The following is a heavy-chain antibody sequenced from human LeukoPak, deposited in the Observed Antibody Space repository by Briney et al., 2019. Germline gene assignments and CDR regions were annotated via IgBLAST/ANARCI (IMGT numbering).Heavy chain of an antibody. CDR3: ARGYSSSWYDLYYFDY. CDR2: ISSRGSYI. Sequence: GGSLRLSCAASGFTFSNYNINWVRQAPGKGLEWVSSISSRGSYIYYADSVKGRLAISADNAMNSLYLQMNSLRAEDTAVYYCARGYSSSWYDLYYFDYWGQGTLVTVSS. D-gene: IGHD6-13*01. CDR1: GFTFSNYN. J-gene: IGHJ4*02. V-gene: IGHV3-21*01.